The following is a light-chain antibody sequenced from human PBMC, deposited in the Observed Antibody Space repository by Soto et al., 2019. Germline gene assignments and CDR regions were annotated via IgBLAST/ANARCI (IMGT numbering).Light chain of an antibody. V-gene: IGLV4-69*01. J-gene: IGLJ2*01. CDR1: SGHSSYA. CDR2: VNSDGSH. CDR3: QTWGTGIRL. Sequence: QSVLTQSPSASASLGASVKLTCTLSSGHSSYAIAWHQQQPEKGPRYLMKVNSDGSHNTGDGIPDRFSGSSSGAERYLTISSLRSEDEADYYCQTWGTGIRLFGGGTKVTVL.